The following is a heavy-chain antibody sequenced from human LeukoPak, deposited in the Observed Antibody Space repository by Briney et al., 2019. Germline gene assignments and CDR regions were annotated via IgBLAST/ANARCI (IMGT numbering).Heavy chain of an antibody. J-gene: IGHJ4*02. CDR3: AKGSGWYQY. D-gene: IGHD6-19*01. V-gene: IGHV4-59*11. CDR1: GGSISSHY. Sequence: SETLSLTCTVSGGSISSHYWSWIRQPPGTGLEWIGNTFYSGSTNYNPSLKSRVTISVDTSKNQFSLKLSSVTAADTAVYYCAKGSGWYQYWGQGTLVTASS. CDR2: TFYSGST.